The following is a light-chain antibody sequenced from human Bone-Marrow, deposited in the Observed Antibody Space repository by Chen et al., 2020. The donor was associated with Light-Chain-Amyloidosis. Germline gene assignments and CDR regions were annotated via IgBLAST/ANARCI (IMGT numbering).Light chain of an antibody. J-gene: IGLJ1*01. CDR2: EVT. CDR1: SSDVGGDNH. Sequence: QSALTQPASVSGSPGQSITISCPGTSSDVGGDNHVSWYQQHPDKAPKLMIYEVTNRPSGVPDRFSGSKSDNTASLTISGLQTEDEADYFCSSYTITNTLVFGSGTRVTVL. CDR3: SSYTITNTLV. V-gene: IGLV2-14*01.